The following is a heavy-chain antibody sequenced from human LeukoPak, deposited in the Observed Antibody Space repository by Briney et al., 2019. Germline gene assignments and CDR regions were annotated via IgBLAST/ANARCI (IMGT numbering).Heavy chain of an antibody. CDR3: ARGGISVAGTMEAFDI. CDR2: IYSGGST. J-gene: IGHJ3*02. Sequence: GGSLRLSCAASGFTVSSNYMSWVRQAPGKGLEWVSVIYSGGSTYYADSVKGRFTISRDNSKNTLYLQMNSLRAEDTAVYYCARGGISVAGTMEAFDIWGQGTMVTVSS. D-gene: IGHD6-19*01. V-gene: IGHV3-53*01. CDR1: GFTVSSNY.